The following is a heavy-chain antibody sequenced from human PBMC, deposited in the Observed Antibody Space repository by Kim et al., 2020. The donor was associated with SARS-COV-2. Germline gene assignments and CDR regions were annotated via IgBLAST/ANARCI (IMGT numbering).Heavy chain of an antibody. V-gene: IGHV3-74*01. CDR3: ARGDSGP. D-gene: IGHD6-19*01. CDR2: NRDGSST. Sequence: NRDGSSTYDADSVKGRFTISRDNAKNTLYLQMNSLRAEDTALYYGARGDSGPWGQGTLVTVSS. J-gene: IGHJ5*02.